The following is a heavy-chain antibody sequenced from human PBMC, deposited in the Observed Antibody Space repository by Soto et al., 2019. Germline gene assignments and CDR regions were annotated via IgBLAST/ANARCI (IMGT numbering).Heavy chain of an antibody. CDR3: AKQGSVADRRTTVTTLTLDY. Sequence: GGSLRLSCAASGFTFSSYGMHWVRQAPGKGLEWVAVISYDGSSKYYADSVKGRFTISRDNSKNTLYLQMNSLRAEDTAVYYCAKQGSVADRRTTVTTLTLDYWGQGTLVTVSS. CDR2: ISYDGSSK. D-gene: IGHD4-17*01. V-gene: IGHV3-30*18. J-gene: IGHJ4*02. CDR1: GFTFSSYG.